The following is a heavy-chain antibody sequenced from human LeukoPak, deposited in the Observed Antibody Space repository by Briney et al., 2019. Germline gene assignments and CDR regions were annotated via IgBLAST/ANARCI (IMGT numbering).Heavy chain of an antibody. CDR3: ARGSHAFDI. D-gene: IGHD2-15*01. Sequence: PGRSLRLSCAASGFTFSSYAMHWVRQAPGKGLEWVAVISYDGSNKYYADSVKGRFTISRDNSKNTLYLQMNSLRAEDTAVYYCARGSHAFDIWGQGTMVTVSS. CDR2: ISYDGSNK. J-gene: IGHJ3*02. V-gene: IGHV3-30-3*01. CDR1: GFTFSSYA.